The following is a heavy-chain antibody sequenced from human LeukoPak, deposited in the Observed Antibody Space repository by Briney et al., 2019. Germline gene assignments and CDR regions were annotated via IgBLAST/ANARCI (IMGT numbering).Heavy chain of an antibody. CDR3: ARELDYGDYGGFDY. Sequence: PSETLSLTCTVSGGSISSYYWSWIRQHPGKGLEWIGYIYYSGSTYYNPSLKSRVTISVDTSKNQFSLKLSSVTAADTAVYYCARELDYGDYGGFDYWGQGTLVTVSS. CDR1: GGSISSYY. CDR2: IYYSGST. V-gene: IGHV4-59*06. D-gene: IGHD4-17*01. J-gene: IGHJ4*02.